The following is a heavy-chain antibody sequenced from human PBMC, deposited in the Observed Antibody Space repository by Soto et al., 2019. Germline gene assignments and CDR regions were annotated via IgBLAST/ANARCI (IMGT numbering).Heavy chain of an antibody. J-gene: IGHJ4*02. V-gene: IGHV3-23*01. CDR1: GFTLSSYA. D-gene: IGHD5-18*01. CDR2: ISGSGGST. CDR3: ANEQLQLWSNNPRFDY. Sequence: GGSLRLSCAASGFTLSSYAMSWVRQAPGKGLEWVSAISGSGGSTHYADSVKGRFTISRDNSKNTLYLQMNSLRAEDTAVYYCANEQLQLWSNNPRFDYWGQGTLVTVSS.